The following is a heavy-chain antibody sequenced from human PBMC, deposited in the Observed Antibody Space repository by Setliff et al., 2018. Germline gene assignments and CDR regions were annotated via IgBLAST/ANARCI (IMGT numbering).Heavy chain of an antibody. Sequence: GGSLRLSCIASGFSFSYYEMNWVRQAPGKGLEWVSSISSRSTYIYYADSVKGRFTISRDNANNSLYLRMNSLRAEDTAMYYCARFACNGGSCYLSASDYWGQGTLVTVSS. D-gene: IGHD2-15*01. CDR2: ISSRSTYI. V-gene: IGHV3-21*06. J-gene: IGHJ4*02. CDR3: ARFACNGGSCYLSASDY. CDR1: GFSFSYYE.